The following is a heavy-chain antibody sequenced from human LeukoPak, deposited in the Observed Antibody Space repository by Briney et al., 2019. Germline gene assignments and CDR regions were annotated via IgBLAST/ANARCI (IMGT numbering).Heavy chain of an antibody. Sequence: SETLSLTCTVSGGSISSSSYYWGWIRQPPGKGLECIGSIYYSGSTYYNPSLKSRVTISVDTSKNQFSLKLSSVTAADTAVYYCASPDSSGYYSHGTFDYWGQGTLVTVSS. CDR2: IYYSGST. D-gene: IGHD3-22*01. V-gene: IGHV4-39*01. CDR1: GGSISSSSYY. CDR3: ASPDSSGYYSHGTFDY. J-gene: IGHJ4*02.